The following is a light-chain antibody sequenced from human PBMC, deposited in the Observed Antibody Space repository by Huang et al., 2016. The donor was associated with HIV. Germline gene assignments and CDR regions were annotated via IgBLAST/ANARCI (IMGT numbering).Light chain of an antibody. CDR3: QQSHNTPWT. CDR1: QPIGNF. Sequence: DIQMTQSPASLSASVGDRVTITCRTRQPIGNFLNWYQQRPGKAPKLLIYAASTLQSGAPSRFIGTGSGTDFSLTIDSLQPEDFATYFCQQSHNTPWTFGRGAKV. CDR2: AAS. V-gene: IGKV1-39*01. J-gene: IGKJ1*01.